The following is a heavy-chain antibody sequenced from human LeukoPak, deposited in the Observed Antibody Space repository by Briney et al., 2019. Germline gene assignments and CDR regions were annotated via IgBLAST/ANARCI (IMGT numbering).Heavy chain of an antibody. V-gene: IGHV4-39*01. Sequence: PSETLFLTCTVSGGSISSSSYYWGWIRQPPGKGLEWIGSIYYSGSTYYNPSLKSRVTISVDTSKNQFSLKLSSVTAADTAVYYCASPRPNYWGQGTLVTVSS. CDR2: IYYSGST. CDR3: ASPRPNY. CDR1: GGSISSSSYY. J-gene: IGHJ4*02.